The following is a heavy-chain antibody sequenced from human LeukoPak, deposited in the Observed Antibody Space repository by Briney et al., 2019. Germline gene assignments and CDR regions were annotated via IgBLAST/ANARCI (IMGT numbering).Heavy chain of an antibody. CDR2: INPSGGST. V-gene: IGHV1-46*01. Sequence: ASVKVSCKASGYTFTSYYMHWVRQAPGQGLEWMGIINPSGGSTSYAQKFQGRVTMTKDTSTSTVYMELSSLRSEDTAVYYCARDLKQWLYYREIYHYYGMDVWGQGTTVTVSS. CDR1: GYTFTSYY. J-gene: IGHJ6*02. D-gene: IGHD6-19*01. CDR3: ARDLKQWLYYREIYHYYGMDV.